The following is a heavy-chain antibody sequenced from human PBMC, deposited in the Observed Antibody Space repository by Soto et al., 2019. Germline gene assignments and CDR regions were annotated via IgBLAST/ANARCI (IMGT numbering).Heavy chain of an antibody. CDR3: ARAKEGIQIWSSKRSAYCGGDCSSPFDY. Sequence: VASVKVSCKASGYTFTSYAMHWVRQAPGQRLEWMGWINAGNGNTKYSQKFQGRVTITRDTSASTAYMELSSLRSEDTAVYYCARAKEGIQIWSSKRSAYCGGDCSSPFDYWGQGTLVTVSS. CDR1: GYTFTSYA. J-gene: IGHJ4*02. CDR2: INAGNGNT. V-gene: IGHV1-3*01. D-gene: IGHD2-21*02.